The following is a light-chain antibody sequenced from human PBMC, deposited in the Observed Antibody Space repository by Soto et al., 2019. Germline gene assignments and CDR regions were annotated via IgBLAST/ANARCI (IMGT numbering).Light chain of an antibody. J-gene: IGKJ1*01. CDR2: AAS. Sequence: AIRMTQSPSSLSASTGDRVTITCRASQGISSYLAWYQQKPGKAPKLLIYAASTLQSGVPSRFSGSGSGTEFTLTISSLQPDDFATYYCQQYNSYPAFGQGTKVDI. V-gene: IGKV1-8*01. CDR3: QQYNSYPA. CDR1: QGISSY.